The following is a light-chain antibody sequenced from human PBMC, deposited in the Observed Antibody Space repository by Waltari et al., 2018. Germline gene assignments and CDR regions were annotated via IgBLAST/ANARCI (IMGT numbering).Light chain of an antibody. CDR3: SSYTSSSVV. Sequence: QSALTQPASVSGSPGQSITISCTETSSDVGGYNYVSWYQQHPGKAPKLMSYEVSNRPSGVSNRFSGSKSGNTASLTISGLQAEDEADYYCSSYTSSSVVFGGGTKLTVL. V-gene: IGLV2-14*01. CDR2: EVS. CDR1: SSDVGGYNY. J-gene: IGLJ2*01.